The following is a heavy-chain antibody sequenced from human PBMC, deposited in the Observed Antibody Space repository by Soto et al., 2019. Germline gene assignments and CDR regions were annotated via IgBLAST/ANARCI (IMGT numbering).Heavy chain of an antibody. Sequence: ASVKVSCKASGYTFTSYGMSWVRQAPGQGLEWMGWISAYNGNTNYAQKLQGRVTMTTDTSTSTAYMELRSLRSDDTAVYYCARDEGSSSWYGYYYYGMDVWGQGTTVTVSS. CDR2: ISAYNGNT. D-gene: IGHD6-13*01. V-gene: IGHV1-18*01. CDR3: ARDEGSSSWYGYYYYGMDV. J-gene: IGHJ6*02. CDR1: GYTFTSYG.